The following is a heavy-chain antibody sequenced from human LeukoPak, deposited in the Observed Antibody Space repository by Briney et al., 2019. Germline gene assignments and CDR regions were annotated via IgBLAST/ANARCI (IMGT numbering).Heavy chain of an antibody. J-gene: IGHJ3*02. CDR2: ISAYNGNT. CDR3: ARKGVLLWFGGSHDAFDI. V-gene: IGHV1-18*01. D-gene: IGHD3-10*01. CDR1: GYTFTSYG. Sequence: ASVKVSCKASGYTFTSYGISWVRQAPGQGLEWMGWISAYNGNTNYAQKLQGRVTMTTDTSTSTAYVELRSLRSDDTAVYYCARKGVLLWFGGSHDAFDIWGQGTMVTVSS.